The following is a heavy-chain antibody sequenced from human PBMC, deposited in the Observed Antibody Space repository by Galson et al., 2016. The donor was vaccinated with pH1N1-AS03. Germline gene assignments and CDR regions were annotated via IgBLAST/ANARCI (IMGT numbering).Heavy chain of an antibody. CDR3: AHGTHGVRDYNH. J-gene: IGHJ5*02. CDR2: IYWNDDR. CDR1: GFSLTTTKEG. D-gene: IGHD4-11*01. V-gene: IGHV2-5*01. Sequence: PALVKPTQTLTLTCTFSGFSLTTTKEGVGWIRQPPGKALEWLALIYWNDDRRYSPSLRSRLTITKDASTNQVVLTMTNMDPVDTATYYCAHGTHGVRDYNHWGQGTLVTVS.